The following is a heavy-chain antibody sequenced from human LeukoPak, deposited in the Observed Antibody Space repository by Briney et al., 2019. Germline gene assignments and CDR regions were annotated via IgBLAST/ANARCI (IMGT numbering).Heavy chain of an antibody. CDR3: ARGLYYYDSSGYYSDH. Sequence: GASVKVSCKASGGTFSSYAISWVRQAPGQGLEWMGGIIPIFGTANYAQKFQGRVTITADESTSTAYMELSSLRPEDTAVYYCARGLYYYDSSGYYSDHWGQGTLVTVSS. CDR1: GGTFSSYA. J-gene: IGHJ4*02. CDR2: IIPIFGTA. D-gene: IGHD3-22*01. V-gene: IGHV1-69*13.